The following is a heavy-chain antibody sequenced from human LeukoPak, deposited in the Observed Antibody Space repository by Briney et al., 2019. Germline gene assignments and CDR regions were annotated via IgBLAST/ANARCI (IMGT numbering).Heavy chain of an antibody. CDR1: GFTFDDYA. CDR3: AKGGGSYPFDY. J-gene: IGHJ4*02. Sequence: PGGSLRLSCAASGFTFDDYAMHWVRQAPGKGLEWVSGISWNSGSIGYADSVKGRFTISRDNAKNSLYLQMNSLRAEDTAVYYCAKGGGSYPFDYWGQGTLVTVSS. D-gene: IGHD1-26*01. CDR2: ISWNSGSI. V-gene: IGHV3-9*01.